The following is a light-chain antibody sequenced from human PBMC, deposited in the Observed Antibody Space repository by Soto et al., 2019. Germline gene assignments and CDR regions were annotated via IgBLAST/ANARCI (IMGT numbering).Light chain of an antibody. CDR1: ETIRGL. CDR2: DTS. CDR3: QQRSNWPPIT. V-gene: IGKV3-11*01. Sequence: EIVLTQSPAPLSFSPGERATPSCRASETIRGLLAWYQQRPGQPPRLLIYDTSNRATGIPARFSGSGSGTDFTLTISSLEPEDAAVYYCQQRSNWPPITFGQGTRLEIK. J-gene: IGKJ5*01.